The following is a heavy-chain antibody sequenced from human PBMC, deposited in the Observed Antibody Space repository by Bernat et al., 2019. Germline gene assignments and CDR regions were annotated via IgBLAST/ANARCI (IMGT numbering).Heavy chain of an antibody. CDR1: GFSFRTYG. CDR3: ARDWSFYGIFDY. V-gene: IGHV3-33*01. CDR2: IWYDGSTK. Sequence: QVQLVESGGGVVQPGRSLRLSCAASGFSFRTYGMHWVRQAPGKGLEWVAAIWYDGSTKYYADSVKGRLTITRDNSKNTIYLQMSSLRAEETAVYYCARDWSFYGIFDYWGQGTLVTVSS. D-gene: IGHD2/OR15-2a*01. J-gene: IGHJ4*02.